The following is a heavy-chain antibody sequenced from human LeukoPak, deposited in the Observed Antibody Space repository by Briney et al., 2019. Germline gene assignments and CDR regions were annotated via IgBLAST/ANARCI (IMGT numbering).Heavy chain of an antibody. CDR3: ARGGGSSRYDFWSGYYRADAFDI. CDR2: ISSSGSTI. V-gene: IGHV3-11*04. D-gene: IGHD3-3*01. Sequence: GGSLRLSCAASGFTFSDYYMSWIRQAPGKGLEWVSYISSSGSTIYYADSVKGRFTISRDNAKNSLYLQMNSLRAEDTAVYYCARGGGSSRYDFWSGYYRADAFDIWGQGTMVTVSS. CDR1: GFTFSDYY. J-gene: IGHJ3*02.